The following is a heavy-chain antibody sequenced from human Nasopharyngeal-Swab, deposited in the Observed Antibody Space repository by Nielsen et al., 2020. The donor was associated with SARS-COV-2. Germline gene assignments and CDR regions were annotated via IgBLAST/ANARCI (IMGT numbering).Heavy chain of an antibody. CDR3: AREGTHYDTSGYFPDY. Sequence: ASVKVSCKASGYTLTGYYMHWVRQAPGQGLEWMGWITVYSGHTKYAQNFQGRVTMTTETSTSTAFMELRSLRSGDTAVYYCAREGTHYDTSGYFPDYWGQGTLVTVSS. CDR2: ITVYSGHT. V-gene: IGHV1-18*04. CDR1: GYTLTGYY. J-gene: IGHJ4*02. D-gene: IGHD3-22*01.